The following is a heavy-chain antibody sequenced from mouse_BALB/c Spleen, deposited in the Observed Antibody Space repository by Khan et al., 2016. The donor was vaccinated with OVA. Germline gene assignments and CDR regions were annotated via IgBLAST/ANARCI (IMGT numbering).Heavy chain of an antibody. CDR1: GYTFPNYG. J-gene: IGHJ4*01. CDR2: INTYTGEP. Sequence: MELVESGPELKKPGETVKISCKASGYTFPNYGMNWVKQSPGKALKWMGWINTYTGEPTYADDFKGRFAFSLETSASTAYLQINNLKKADTAPSFCTRPPYFSYTVDYWGQGSSVTVSS. D-gene: IGHD2-10*01. CDR3: TRPPYFSYTVDY. V-gene: IGHV9-3-1*01.